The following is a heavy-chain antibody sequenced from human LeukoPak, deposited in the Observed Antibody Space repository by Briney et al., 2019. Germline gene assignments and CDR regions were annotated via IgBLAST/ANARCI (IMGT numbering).Heavy chain of an antibody. V-gene: IGHV3-23*01. CDR3: TKGDGGWYPIDY. J-gene: IGHJ4*02. D-gene: IGHD6-19*01. Sequence: PGGSLRLSCAASGFTFTNYGMSWVRQAPAKGLEWVSTINDNGLNTHYADSVKGRFTISRDVSKNTLHLQMNSLRADDTALYYCTKGDGGWYPIDYWGQGNVVIVSS. CDR2: INDNGLNT. CDR1: GFTFTNYG.